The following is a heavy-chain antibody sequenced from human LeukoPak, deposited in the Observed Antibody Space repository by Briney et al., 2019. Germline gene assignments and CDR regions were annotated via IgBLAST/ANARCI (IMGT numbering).Heavy chain of an antibody. J-gene: IGHJ4*02. Sequence: SVKVSCKASGYTFTGYYMHWVPQAPGQGLERIGWINPNSGGTNYAQKFQGRVTMTRDTSISTAYMELRRLISDDTAVYYCASDIVVVTYWGQGTLVTVSS. D-gene: IGHD3-22*01. CDR3: ASDIVVVTY. CDR2: INPNSGGT. CDR1: GYTFTGYY. V-gene: IGHV1-2*02.